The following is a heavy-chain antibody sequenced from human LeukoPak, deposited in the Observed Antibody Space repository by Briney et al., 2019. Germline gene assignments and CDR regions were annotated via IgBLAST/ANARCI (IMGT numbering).Heavy chain of an antibody. J-gene: IGHJ1*01. CDR3: TTDRYYDNSELQFQH. CDR2: IKRETDGGTI. D-gene: IGHD3-22*01. CDR1: GFTFSNAW. Sequence: GGSLRLSCAASGFTFSNAWMSWVRQAPGKGLEWLGRIKRETDGGTIDYAAPVKGRFTISRDASRNTLYLQMDSLKIEDTAVYYCTTDRYYDNSELQFQHWGQGTLVTVSS. V-gene: IGHV3-15*01.